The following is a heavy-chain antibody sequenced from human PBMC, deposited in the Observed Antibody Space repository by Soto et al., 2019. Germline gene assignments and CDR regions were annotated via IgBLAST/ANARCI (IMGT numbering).Heavy chain of an antibody. V-gene: IGHV3-33*01. CDR1: GFSFSAHG. J-gene: IGHJ4*02. CDR2: INDGSEE. Sequence: QVQLVESGGGVVRPGTSLRLSCAATGFSFSAHGMHWVRQAPGKGLEWLAVINDGSEEGYADSVRGRFTISRDNARNILYLQMDNLRAEDSALYYCARDDLFVGTGLDHWGQGTLVTVSS. CDR3: ARDDLFVGTGLDH.